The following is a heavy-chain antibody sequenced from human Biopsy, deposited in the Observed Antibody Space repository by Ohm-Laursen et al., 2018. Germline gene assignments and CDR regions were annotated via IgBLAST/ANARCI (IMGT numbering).Heavy chain of an antibody. J-gene: IGHJ3*01. D-gene: IGHD3-16*01. CDR1: GYAVNDYF. CDR2: ISPNSGGT. CDR3: ARDIMNRIAGLVARSDVFDV. Sequence: ASVKVSCNGSGYAVNDYFLHWLRQAPGQGPEWMGWISPNSGGTNYAQKFQGRVTMTTDTSTSTVYLELRRLISDDAAVYYCARDIMNRIAGLVARSDVFDVWGQGTLVTVSS. V-gene: IGHV1-2*02.